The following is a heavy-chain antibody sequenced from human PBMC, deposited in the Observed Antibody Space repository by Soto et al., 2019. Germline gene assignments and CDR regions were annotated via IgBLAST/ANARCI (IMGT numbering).Heavy chain of an antibody. Sequence: EVHLVESGGGLVQPGGSLRLSCAASGFTFSTYSVNWVRQAPGKGPERVSYISSSSSSIYIADSVQGRFTTSRDNAKNSLYLQMNSLRDEDTAVYYCARDLCESSSGCHGMYFWGQGTTVTVSS. CDR3: ARDLCESSSGCHGMYF. D-gene: IGHD6-13*01. V-gene: IGHV3-48*02. J-gene: IGHJ6*02. CDR2: ISSSSSSI. CDR1: GFTFSTYS.